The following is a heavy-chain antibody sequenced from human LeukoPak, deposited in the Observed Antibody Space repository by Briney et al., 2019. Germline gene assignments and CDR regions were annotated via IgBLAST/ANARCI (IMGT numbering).Heavy chain of an antibody. J-gene: IGHJ5*02. V-gene: IGHV4-61*02. D-gene: IGHD6-19*01. CDR2: ISSSGSA. Sequence: SQTLSLTCTVSGGSISSGGYYWSWIRQPAGKGLEWIGRISSSGSANYNPSLKSRVTMSVDTSKNQFSLNLRSLTAADTAVYYCARTGYSSGWSWFDPWGQGTLVTVSS. CDR1: GGSISSGGYY. CDR3: ARTGYSSGWSWFDP.